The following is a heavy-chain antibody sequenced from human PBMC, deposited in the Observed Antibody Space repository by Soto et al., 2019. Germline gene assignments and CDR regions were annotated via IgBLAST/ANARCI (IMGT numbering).Heavy chain of an antibody. CDR1: GYTFPTYC. J-gene: IGHJ3*02. CDR3: ARDRGGYYDAFDI. D-gene: IGHD3-10*01. Sequence: GASVKVSCKASGYTFPTYCIHWVRQAPGQGLEWMGIINPSGGSTTYAQKFQGRVTMTRDTSTSTVYMELSSLRSEDTAVYYCARDRGGYYDAFDIWGQGTMVTVSS. CDR2: INPSGGST. V-gene: IGHV1-46*01.